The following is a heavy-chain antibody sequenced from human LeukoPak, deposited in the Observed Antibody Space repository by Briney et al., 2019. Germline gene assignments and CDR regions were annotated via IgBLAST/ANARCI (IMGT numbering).Heavy chain of an antibody. J-gene: IGHJ3*02. CDR1: GFTFSSYS. D-gene: IGHD3-22*01. CDR2: ISSSSSTI. Sequence: GGSLRLSCAASGFTFSSYSMNWVRQAPGKGLEWVSYISSSSSTIYYVDSVKGRFTISRDNAKNSLYLQMNSLRAEDTAVYYCARESGVMTMIVVVSDAFDIWGQGTMVTVSS. V-gene: IGHV3-48*01. CDR3: ARESGVMTMIVVVSDAFDI.